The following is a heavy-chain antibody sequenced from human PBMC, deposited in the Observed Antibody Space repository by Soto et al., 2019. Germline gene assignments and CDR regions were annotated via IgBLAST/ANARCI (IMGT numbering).Heavy chain of an antibody. V-gene: IGHV4-39*01. D-gene: IGHD6-6*01. CDR2: IYYSGST. Sequence: LSLTCTVSGGSISSSSYYWGWIRQPPGKGLEWIGSIYYSGSTYYNPSLKSRVTISVDTSKNQFSLKLSSVTAADTAVYYCASTEYSSSSYYFDYWGQGTLVTVSS. CDR1: GGSISSSSYY. CDR3: ASTEYSSSSYYFDY. J-gene: IGHJ4*02.